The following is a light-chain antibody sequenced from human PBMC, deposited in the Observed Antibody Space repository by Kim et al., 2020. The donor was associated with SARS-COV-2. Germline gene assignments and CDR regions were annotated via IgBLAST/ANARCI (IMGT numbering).Light chain of an antibody. V-gene: IGKV3-15*01. CDR1: QTINNK. J-gene: IGKJ1*01. CDR3: QQYNDWPPLT. Sequence: SPGERATLSCRASQTINNKLVWYQQKTGQAPRRLIYDATTRATGGPARFIGSGSETDFTLTISSLQSEDFAVYYCQQYNDWPPLTFGQGTKVDIK. CDR2: DAT.